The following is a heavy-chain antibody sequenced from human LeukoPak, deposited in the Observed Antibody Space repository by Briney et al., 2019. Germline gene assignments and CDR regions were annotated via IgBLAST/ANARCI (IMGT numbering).Heavy chain of an antibody. J-gene: IGHJ4*02. D-gene: IGHD5-24*01. CDR3: AKDRSWVEMATINSFDY. CDR2: INPKNGDT. CDR1: GYTFNGYY. Sequence: GASVKVSCKASGYTFNGYYMYWVRQAPGQGLDWMGRINPKNGDTNYAQKFQGRVTMTRDTSISTAYMELSRLRSDDTAMYYCAKDRSWVEMATINSFDYWGQGTLVTVSS. V-gene: IGHV1-2*06.